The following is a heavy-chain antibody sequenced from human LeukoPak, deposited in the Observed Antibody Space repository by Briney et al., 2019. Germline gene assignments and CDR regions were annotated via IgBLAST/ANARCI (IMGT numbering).Heavy chain of an antibody. CDR2: IYYSGST. V-gene: IGHV4-59*01. J-gene: IGHJ4*02. D-gene: IGHD3-22*01. CDR1: GGSISSYY. CDR3: ARADDSSGYYRGFDY. Sequence: PSETLSLTCTVSGGSISSYYWSWIRQPPGKGLEWIGYIYYSGSTNYNPSLKSRVTISVDTSKSQFSLKLSSVTAADTAVYYCARADDSSGYYRGFDYWGQGTLVTVSS.